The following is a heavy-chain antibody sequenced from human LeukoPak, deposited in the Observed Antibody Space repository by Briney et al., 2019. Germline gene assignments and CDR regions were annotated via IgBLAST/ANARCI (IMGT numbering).Heavy chain of an antibody. CDR3: AKEMSVLLWFGELLLGYFDY. J-gene: IGHJ4*02. V-gene: IGHV3-53*01. D-gene: IGHD3-10*01. CDR1: GFTVSTNY. Sequence: GGSLRLSCAASGFTVSTNYMSWVRQAPGKKLEWVSDIYSDGSTFYADSVKGRFTISRDNSKNTLYLQMNSLRAEDTAVYYCAKEMSVLLWFGELLLGYFDYWGQGTLVTVSS. CDR2: IYSDGST.